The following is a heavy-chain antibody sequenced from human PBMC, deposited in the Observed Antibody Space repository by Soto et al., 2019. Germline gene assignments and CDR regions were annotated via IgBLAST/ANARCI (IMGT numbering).Heavy chain of an antibody. CDR2: ISYDGSNK. V-gene: IGHV3-30*18. CDR3: AKEGYSSSWYGKGGYYYYGMDV. Sequence: GGSLRLSCAASGFTFSSYGMHWVRQAPGKGLEWVAVISYDGSNKYYADSVKGRFTISRDNSKNTLYLQMNSLRAEDTAVYYCAKEGYSSSWYGKGGYYYYGMDVWGQGTTVTVSS. J-gene: IGHJ6*02. D-gene: IGHD6-13*01. CDR1: GFTFSSYG.